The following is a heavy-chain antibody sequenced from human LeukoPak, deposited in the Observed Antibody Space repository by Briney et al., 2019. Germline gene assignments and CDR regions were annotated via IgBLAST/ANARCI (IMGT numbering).Heavy chain of an antibody. CDR3: AREADTNSWYRPAFRLLDV. D-gene: IGHD6-13*01. J-gene: IGHJ4*02. CDR2: ISPYNDET. V-gene: IGHV1-18*01. CDR1: GYTFGSHG. Sequence: ASVKVSCKASGYTFGSHGIYWVRQAPGQGLEWMGWISPYNDETNYARMFRDRVIMTTETSTTTAYMELRGLTSDDTAVYFCAREADTNSWYRPAFRLLDVWGQGTLVTVSS.